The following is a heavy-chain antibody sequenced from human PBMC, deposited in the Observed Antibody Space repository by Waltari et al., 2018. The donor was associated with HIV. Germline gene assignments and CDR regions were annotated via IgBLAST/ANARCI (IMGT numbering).Heavy chain of an antibody. D-gene: IGHD5-18*01. CDR3: ARAFRDSDGYRAAD. V-gene: IGHV4-34*01. CDR2: INDSGST. CDR1: GGSFSGYY. J-gene: IGHJ4*02. Sequence: QVQLQQWGAGLLKPSETLSLTCAVYGGSFSGYYWSWIGQPPGKWLDGIWEINDSGSTNYNPSLKSRVSMSVDTSKNQFSLRVSSVTAADTAVYYCARAFRDSDGYRAADWGQGTLVTGSS.